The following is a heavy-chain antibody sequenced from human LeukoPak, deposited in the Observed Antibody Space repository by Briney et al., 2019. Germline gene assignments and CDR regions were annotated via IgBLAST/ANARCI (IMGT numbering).Heavy chain of an antibody. CDR1: GGSFSGYY. CDR3: ARGPTTAIYSSSWYTSFY. Sequence: MSSETLSLTCAVYGGSFSGYYWSWLRQPPGKGLEWLGEINHSGSTNYNPSLKSRVTISVDTSKNQFSLKLSSVTAADTAVYYCARGPTTAIYSSSWYTSFYWGQGTLVTVSS. J-gene: IGHJ4*02. CDR2: INHSGST. V-gene: IGHV4-34*01. D-gene: IGHD6-13*01.